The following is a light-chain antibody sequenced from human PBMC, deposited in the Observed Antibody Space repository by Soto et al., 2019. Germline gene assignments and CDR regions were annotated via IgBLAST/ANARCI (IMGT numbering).Light chain of an antibody. CDR2: GAS. CDR1: QSVSSSY. CDR3: QQYDSSHT. Sequence: EIVLTQSPGTLSLSPGERATLSCRASQSVSSSYLAWYQQKPGQAPRLLIYGASSRATGIPDRFSGSGSGTEFTLPISRLEPEDFAVYYCQQYDSSHTFGQGTKLEIK. V-gene: IGKV3-20*01. J-gene: IGKJ2*01.